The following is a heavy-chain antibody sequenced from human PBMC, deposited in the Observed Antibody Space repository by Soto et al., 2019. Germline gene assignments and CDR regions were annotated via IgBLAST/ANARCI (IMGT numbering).Heavy chain of an antibody. J-gene: IGHJ4*02. D-gene: IGHD4-17*01. CDR2: IYYSGST. Sequence: SETLSLTCTVSGGSISSSSYYWGWIRQPPGKGLEWIGSIYYSGSTYYNPSLKSRVTISVDTSKNQFSLKLSSVTAADTAVYYCARQSVRRGGTVTTDTYSDYWGQGTLVTVSS. CDR3: ARQSVRRGGTVTTDTYSDY. V-gene: IGHV4-39*01. CDR1: GGSISSSSYY.